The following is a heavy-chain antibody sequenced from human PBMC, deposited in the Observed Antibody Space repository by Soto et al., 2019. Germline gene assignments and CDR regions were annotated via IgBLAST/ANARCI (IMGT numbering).Heavy chain of an antibody. Sequence: GGSLRLSCAASGFTFSSYSMNWVRQAPGKGLEWVSSISSSSSYIYYADSVKGRFTISRDNAKNSLYLQMDSLRAEDTAVYYCAADIVVVPAAIPALRSYYYGMDVWGQGTTVTVSS. D-gene: IGHD2-2*01. CDR1: GFTFSSYS. CDR3: AADIVVVPAAIPALRSYYYGMDV. J-gene: IGHJ6*02. CDR2: ISSSSSYI. V-gene: IGHV3-21*01.